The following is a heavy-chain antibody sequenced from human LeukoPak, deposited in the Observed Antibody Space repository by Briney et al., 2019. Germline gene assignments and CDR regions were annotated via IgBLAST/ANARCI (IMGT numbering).Heavy chain of an antibody. Sequence: PGGSLRLSCAASGFTFSSYGMHWVGQAPGKGLEWVAVIWYDGSNKYYADYVKGRFTISRDNSKNTLYLQMNSLRAEDTAVYYCAKDLGTYYDSSGIAFDLWGRGTLVTVSS. D-gene: IGHD3-22*01. J-gene: IGHJ2*01. CDR3: AKDLGTYYDSSGIAFDL. CDR1: GFTFSSYG. CDR2: IWYDGSNK. V-gene: IGHV3-33*06.